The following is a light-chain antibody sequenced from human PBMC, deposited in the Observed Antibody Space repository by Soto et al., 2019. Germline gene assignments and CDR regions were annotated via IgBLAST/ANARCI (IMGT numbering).Light chain of an antibody. CDR3: SSYTSSNTYV. CDR1: SSDVGGYNS. V-gene: IGLV2-14*03. CDR2: NVS. J-gene: IGLJ1*01. Sequence: QSALTQPASESGSPGQSIAISCTGTSSDVGGYNSVSWYQQHPGKAPKLMIYNVSNRPSGVSDRFSGSKSGNTASLTISGLQAEDEADYYCSSYTSSNTYVFGTGTKLTVL.